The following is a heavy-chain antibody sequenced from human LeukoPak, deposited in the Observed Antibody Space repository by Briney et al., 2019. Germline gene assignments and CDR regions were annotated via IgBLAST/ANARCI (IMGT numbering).Heavy chain of an antibody. CDR2: VYTSGST. V-gene: IGHV4-4*08. CDR3: ARVREATIAPFFDY. D-gene: IGHD6-13*01. J-gene: IGHJ4*02. CDR1: GGSISSYY. Sequence: SETLSLTCTVSGGSISSYYWNWIRQPPGKGLEWVGYVYTSGSTNYNPSLKSRVTISIDTSKNQFSLKLSSVTAADTAVYYCARVREATIAPFFDYWGQGILVTVSS.